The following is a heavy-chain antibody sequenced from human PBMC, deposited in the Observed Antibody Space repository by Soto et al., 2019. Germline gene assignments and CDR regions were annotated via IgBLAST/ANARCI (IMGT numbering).Heavy chain of an antibody. Sequence: QVQLVQSGAEVKKPGSSVKVSCKASGGTFSIYAVSWVRQAPGQGLEWMGGIIPIIGTRNYAQRFQGRITITGDESTSTAYMELSSLKSEGTAVYYCARDRGSGYDPGDYWGQGTLVTVSS. V-gene: IGHV1-69*12. D-gene: IGHD5-12*01. J-gene: IGHJ4*02. CDR1: GGTFSIYA. CDR3: ARDRGSGYDPGDY. CDR2: IIPIIGTR.